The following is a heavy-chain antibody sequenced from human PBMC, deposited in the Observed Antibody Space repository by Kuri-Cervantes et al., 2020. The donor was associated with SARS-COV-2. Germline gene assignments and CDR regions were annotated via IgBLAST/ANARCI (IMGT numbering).Heavy chain of an antibody. D-gene: IGHD3-22*01. CDR3: ARGYESSAYYPFDY. CDR2: ISGDGGST. Sequence: GESLKISCAASGFTFDDYAMHWVRQAPGKGLEWVSLISGDGGSTYYADSVKGRFTISRDNAKNSLYLQMNSLRAEDTAVYYCARGYESSAYYPFDYWGQGTLVTVSS. V-gene: IGHV3-43*02. J-gene: IGHJ4*02. CDR1: GFTFDDYA.